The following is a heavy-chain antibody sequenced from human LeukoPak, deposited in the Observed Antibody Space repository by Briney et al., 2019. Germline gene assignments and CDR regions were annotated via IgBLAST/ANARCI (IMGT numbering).Heavy chain of an antibody. CDR2: FFPGDSDT. D-gene: IGHD3-22*01. V-gene: IGHV5-51*01. CDR1: GYSFTNYW. CDR3: ARRYYYDNSGSPFDY. Sequence: GESLKFPSKGSGYSFTNYWIGRWRQLPAKGLEGWGMFFPGDSDTRYSPSFQGQVTISADKSISTAYLQWSSLKASDTAMYYCARRYYYDNSGSPFDYWGQGTLVTVSS. J-gene: IGHJ4*02.